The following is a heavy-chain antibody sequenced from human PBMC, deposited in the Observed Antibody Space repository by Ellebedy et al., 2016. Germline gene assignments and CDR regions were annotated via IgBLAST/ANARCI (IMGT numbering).Heavy chain of an antibody. D-gene: IGHD4-17*01. J-gene: IGHJ4*02. CDR1: GGSFSSDG. CDR2: IIPIFETA. Sequence: ASVKVSCKASGGSFSSDGLSWVRQAPRQGFEWVGRIIPIFETAKYAQKFQGRVTITADKITTTVYMELSRLRSDDTAVYYCARDGALTTVFDYWGQGTLVTVSS. V-gene: IGHV1-69*06. CDR3: ARDGALTTVFDY.